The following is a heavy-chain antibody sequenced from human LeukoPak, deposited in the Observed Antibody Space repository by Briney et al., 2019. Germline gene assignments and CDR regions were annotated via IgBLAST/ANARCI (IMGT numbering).Heavy chain of an antibody. V-gene: IGHV1-18*01. CDR2: ISAYNGNT. D-gene: IGHD6-19*01. Sequence: ASVKVSCKDSGYTFTSYGISRVRQAPGQGLEWMVWISAYNGNTNSAQKLQGSVTMTADTTTSTAYMELRSLRSDDTAVYYCAREGGGVAGTGGYWGQGTLASVSS. CDR3: AREGGGVAGTGGY. J-gene: IGHJ4*02. CDR1: GYTFTSYG.